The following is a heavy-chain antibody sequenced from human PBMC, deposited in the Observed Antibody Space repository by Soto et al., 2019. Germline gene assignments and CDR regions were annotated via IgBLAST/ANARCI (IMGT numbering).Heavy chain of an antibody. CDR2: IYWNDDK. D-gene: IGHD4-17*01. J-gene: IGHJ6*02. Sequence: ESGPTLVNPTQTLTLTCTFSGFSLSTIGVGVGWIRQPPGKALELLALIYWNDDKRYSPSLKSRLTITKDTSKNQVVLTMTNMDPVDKATYYCAHLYGDYAPDYYYYGMDVWGQGTKVTVSS. CDR3: AHLYGDYAPDYYYYGMDV. CDR1: GFSLSTIGVG. V-gene: IGHV2-5*01.